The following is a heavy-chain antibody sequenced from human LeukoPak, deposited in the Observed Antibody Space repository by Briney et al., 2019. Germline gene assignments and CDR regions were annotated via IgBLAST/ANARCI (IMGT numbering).Heavy chain of an antibody. Sequence: VASVKVSCKASGYTFTGYYMHWVRQAPGQGLEWMGWINPNSGGTNYAQKFQGRVTMTRDTSIRTAYMELSRLRSDDTAVYYCARVAETTVVTPYFDYWGQGTLVTVSS. CDR2: INPNSGGT. J-gene: IGHJ4*02. CDR1: GYTFTGYY. V-gene: IGHV1-2*02. D-gene: IGHD4-23*01. CDR3: ARVAETTVVTPYFDY.